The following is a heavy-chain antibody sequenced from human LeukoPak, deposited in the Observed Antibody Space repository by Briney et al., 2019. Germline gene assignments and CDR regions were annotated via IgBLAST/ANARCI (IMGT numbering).Heavy chain of an antibody. CDR1: GFTFSSYG. Sequence: GGSLRLSCAASGFTFSSYGMHWVRQAPGKGLEWVAVISYDGSNKYYADSVKGRFTISRDNSKNTLYLQMNSLRAEDTAVYYCAKVRGGYCSSTSCLPPYFQHWGQGTLVTVSS. CDR2: ISYDGSNK. V-gene: IGHV3-30*18. D-gene: IGHD2-2*01. J-gene: IGHJ1*01. CDR3: AKVRGGYCSSTSCLPPYFQH.